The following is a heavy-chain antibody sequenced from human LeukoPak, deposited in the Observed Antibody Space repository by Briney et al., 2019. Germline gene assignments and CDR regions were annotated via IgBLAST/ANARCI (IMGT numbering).Heavy chain of an antibody. Sequence: SETLSLTCTVSGGSISSYYWSWIRQPPGKGLEWIGYIYYSGSTNYNPSLKSRVTISVDTSKNQFSLKLSSVTAADTAVYYCAGWDWAVAAIDYWGQGTLVTVSS. V-gene: IGHV4-59*01. CDR1: GGSISSYY. CDR3: AGWDWAVAAIDY. D-gene: IGHD6-19*01. J-gene: IGHJ4*02. CDR2: IYYSGST.